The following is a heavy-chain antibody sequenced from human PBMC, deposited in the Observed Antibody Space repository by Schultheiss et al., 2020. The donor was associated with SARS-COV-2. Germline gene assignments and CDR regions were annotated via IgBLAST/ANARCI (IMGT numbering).Heavy chain of an antibody. D-gene: IGHD3-9*01. V-gene: IGHV3-23*01. CDR1: GFTFSNYA. CDR3: AKDQGQSYYDILTGFGYYMDV. CDR2: ISGSGGSS. J-gene: IGHJ6*03. Sequence: GGSLRLSYAASGFTFSNYAMSWVRQAPGKGLEWVSAISGSGGSSYYADSVKCRFTISRDNSKNTLYLQMNSLRAEDTAVYNCAKDQGQSYYDILTGFGYYMDVWCKETTVTVSS.